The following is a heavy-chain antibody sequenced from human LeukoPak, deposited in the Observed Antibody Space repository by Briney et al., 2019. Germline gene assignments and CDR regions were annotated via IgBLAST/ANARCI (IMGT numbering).Heavy chain of an antibody. D-gene: IGHD1-26*01. Sequence: SETLSLTCTVSGGSISSSNWWSWVRQPPGKGLEWIGEIYHSGSTNYNPSLKSRVTISVDKSKNQFSLKLSSVTAADTAVYYCARYSGSYSNFDYWGQGTLVTVSS. CDR1: GGSISSSNW. J-gene: IGHJ4*02. CDR3: ARYSGSYSNFDY. CDR2: IYHSGST. V-gene: IGHV4-4*02.